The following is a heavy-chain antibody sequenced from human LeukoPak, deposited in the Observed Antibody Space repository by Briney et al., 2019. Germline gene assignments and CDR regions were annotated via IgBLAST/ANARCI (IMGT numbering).Heavy chain of an antibody. Sequence: SQTLSLTCAISGDSVSSNSAAWNWIRQSPSRGLEWLGRTYYRSKWYNDYAVSVKSRITVNPDTSRNQFSLQVKSVTPEDTAVYYFVRENCSGGTCSSGFDNWGQGTLVTVSS. CDR1: GDSVSSNSAA. CDR3: VRENCSGGTCSSGFDN. D-gene: IGHD2-15*01. J-gene: IGHJ4*02. V-gene: IGHV6-1*01. CDR2: TYYRSKWYN.